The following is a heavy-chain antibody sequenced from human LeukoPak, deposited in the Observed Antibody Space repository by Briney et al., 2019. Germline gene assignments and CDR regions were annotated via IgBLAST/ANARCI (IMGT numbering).Heavy chain of an antibody. D-gene: IGHD2/OR15-2a*01. V-gene: IGHV3-7*01. CDR3: AGGAGFLIDY. CDR2: IKKDGSEK. CDR1: GFTFSNYW. Sequence: GGSLRLSCAASGFTFSNYWMNWVRQAPGKGPEWVAIIKKDGSEKYYVDSVKGRFTISRDNAKKSLYLQMNSLRADDTAVYFCAGGAGFLIDYWGQGALVTVSS. J-gene: IGHJ4*02.